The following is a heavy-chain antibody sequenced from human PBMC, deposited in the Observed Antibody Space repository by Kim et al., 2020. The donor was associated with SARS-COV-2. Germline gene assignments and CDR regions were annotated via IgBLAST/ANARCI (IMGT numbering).Heavy chain of an antibody. D-gene: IGHD1-26*01. V-gene: IGHV4-39*01. Sequence: SETLSLTCSVSGVSLSSDGYYWGWIRQPPGKGLEWIGHIYNSGNTYYNPSLKSRLTISIDSSKKQFSLRLTSVRAADTAVYYCARLGGSYYELVDYWGQG. CDR1: GVSLSSDGYY. CDR2: IYNSGNT. J-gene: IGHJ4*02. CDR3: ARLGGSYYELVDY.